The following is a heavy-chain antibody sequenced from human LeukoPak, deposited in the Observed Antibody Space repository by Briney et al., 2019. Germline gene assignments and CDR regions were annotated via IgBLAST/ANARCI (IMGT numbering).Heavy chain of an antibody. CDR1: GFIFNDYW. V-gene: IGHV3-7*03. CDR2: IKEDDSEK. J-gene: IGHJ4*02. D-gene: IGHD6-13*01. CDR3: ARAIAAAEAY. Sequence: GGSLRLSCTASGFIFNDYWMHWVRQAPGKGLEWVANIKEDDSEKYYVDSVKGRFSISRDNAKNSLYLQMNSLRAEDTAVYYCARAIAAAEAYWGQGTLVTVSS.